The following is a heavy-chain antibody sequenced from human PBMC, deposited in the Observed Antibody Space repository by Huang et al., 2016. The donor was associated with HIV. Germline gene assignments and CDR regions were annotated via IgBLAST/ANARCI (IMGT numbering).Heavy chain of an antibody. CDR2: VNDGGAP. Sequence: QMQLQQRGAGLLKPSETLSLTCGVSGGSFTGNYLTWIRQAPGKGLEWIGEVNDGGAPNDTPALNGRVTRSLDKSNRELSLNLRSVTAADTAVYYCARQWTILEWLLGLDVWGQGTTVIVSS. D-gene: IGHD3-3*01. CDR3: ARQWTILEWLLGLDV. CDR1: GGSFTGNY. V-gene: IGHV4-34*02. J-gene: IGHJ6*02.